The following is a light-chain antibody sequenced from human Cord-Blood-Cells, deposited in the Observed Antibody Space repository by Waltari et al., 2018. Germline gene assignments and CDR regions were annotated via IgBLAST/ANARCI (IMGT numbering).Light chain of an antibody. CDR2: GAS. CDR3: QQYNNWPLT. CDR1: QSVSSN. V-gene: IGKV3-15*01. J-gene: IGKJ4*01. Sequence: ELVMTQSPATLSVSPGERATLSCRASQSVSSNLAWYQQIPGQAPRLLIYGASTRATGIPARFSGSGSGTEFTLTISSLQSEDFAVYYCQQYNNWPLTFGGGTKVEIK.